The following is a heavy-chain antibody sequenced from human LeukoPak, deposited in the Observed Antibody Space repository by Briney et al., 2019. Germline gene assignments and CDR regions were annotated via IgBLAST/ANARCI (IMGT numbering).Heavy chain of an antibody. V-gene: IGHV1-46*01. Sequence: ASVKVSFKASGYTFTNYYMHWVRQAPGQGLEWMGIINPSGGTTIYAQKFQGRVTMTTDTSTSTVYMELSSLRSEDTAVYYCARVGYCITTSCPFDYWGQGTLVSVSA. CDR2: INPSGGTT. D-gene: IGHD2-2*03. CDR1: GYTFTNYY. CDR3: ARVGYCITTSCPFDY. J-gene: IGHJ4*02.